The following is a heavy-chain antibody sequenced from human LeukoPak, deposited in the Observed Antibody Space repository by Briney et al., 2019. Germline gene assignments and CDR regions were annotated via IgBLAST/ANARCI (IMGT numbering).Heavy chain of an antibody. CDR2: ISGSGGST. CDR3: AKDGTRYCSGGSCYSTPY. D-gene: IGHD2-15*01. CDR1: GFTFSSYA. J-gene: IGHJ4*02. Sequence: GGSLRLSCAASGFTFSSYAMSWVHQAPGKGLEWVSAISGSGGSTYYADSVKGRFTISRDNSKNTLYLQMNSLRAEDTAVYYCAKDGTRYCSGGSCYSTPYWGQGTLVTVSS. V-gene: IGHV3-23*01.